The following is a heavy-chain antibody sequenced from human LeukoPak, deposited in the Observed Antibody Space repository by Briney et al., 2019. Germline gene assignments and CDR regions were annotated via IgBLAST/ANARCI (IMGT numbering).Heavy chain of an antibody. CDR3: TRGCSGGSCYFCYYYYGMDV. D-gene: IGHD2-15*01. J-gene: IGHJ6*02. CDR1: GGSISSYY. V-gene: IGHV4-59*08. CDR2: IYYSGST. Sequence: SETLSLTCTVSGGSISSYYWSWIRQPPGKGLEWIGYIYYSGSTNYNPSLKSRVTISVDTSKNQFSLKLSSVTAADTAVYYYTRGCSGGSCYFCYYYYGMDVWGQGTTVTVSS.